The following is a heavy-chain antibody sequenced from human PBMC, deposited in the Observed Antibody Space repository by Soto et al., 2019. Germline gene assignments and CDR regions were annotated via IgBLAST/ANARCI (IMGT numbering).Heavy chain of an antibody. D-gene: IGHD3-3*01. CDR1: GGSISSGGYY. J-gene: IGHJ4*02. CDR2: IYYSGST. V-gene: IGHV4-31*03. Sequence: QVQLQESGPGLVKPSQTLSLTCTVSGGSISSGGYYWSWIRQHPGKGLEWIGYIYYSGSTYYNPSPKCWVTHSVDPSKNPFSLKLGSVTAGGTGVYYFAEALPNYITIFGVVGANHFDYWGQGTLVTVSS. CDR3: AEALPNYITIFGVVGANHFDY.